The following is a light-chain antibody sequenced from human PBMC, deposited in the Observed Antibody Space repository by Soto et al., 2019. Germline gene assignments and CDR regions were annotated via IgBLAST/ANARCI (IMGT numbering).Light chain of an antibody. CDR1: SSDVGGYNY. V-gene: IGLV2-14*01. CDR3: SSYTSSSTLPSV. J-gene: IGLJ1*01. Sequence: QSALTQPASVSGSPGHSITISCTGASSDVGGYNYVSWYQQHPGKAPKLMIYDVSNRPSGVSNRFSGSKSGNTASLTISGLQAEDEADYYCSSYTSSSTLPSVFGTGTKLTVL. CDR2: DVS.